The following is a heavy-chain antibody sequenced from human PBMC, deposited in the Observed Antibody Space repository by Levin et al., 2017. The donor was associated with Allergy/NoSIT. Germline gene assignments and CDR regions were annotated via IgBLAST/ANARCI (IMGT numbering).Heavy chain of an antibody. CDR3: ANYYDSSGYYPYFDS. J-gene: IGHJ4*02. CDR1: GFIFTNYG. Sequence: PSETLSLTCAASGFIFTNYGMNWVRQAPGKGLEWVSSISGSGGSTYYADSVKGRFTISRDNSKNTLYLQMSSLRAEDTAVYYCANYYDSSGYYPYFDSWGQGTLVTVSS. D-gene: IGHD3-22*01. CDR2: ISGSGGST. V-gene: IGHV3-23*01.